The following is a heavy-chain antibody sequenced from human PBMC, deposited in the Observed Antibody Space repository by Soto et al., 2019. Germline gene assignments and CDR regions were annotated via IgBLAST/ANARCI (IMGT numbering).Heavy chain of an antibody. CDR2: TYYRSKWYN. Sequence: SQTLSLTCAISGDSVSSNSAAWNWIRQSPSRGLEWLGRTYYRSKWYNDYAVSVKSRITINPDTSKNQFSLQLNSVTPEDTAVYYCARGGAVAGKASRFYYYYYGMDVWGQGTTVTVSS. CDR1: GDSVSSNSAA. D-gene: IGHD6-19*01. J-gene: IGHJ6*02. V-gene: IGHV6-1*01. CDR3: ARGGAVAGKASRFYYYYYGMDV.